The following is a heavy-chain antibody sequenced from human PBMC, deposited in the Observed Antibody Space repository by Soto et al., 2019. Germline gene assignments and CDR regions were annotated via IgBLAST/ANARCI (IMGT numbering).Heavy chain of an antibody. J-gene: IGHJ6*02. CDR2: IIPIFGTA. CDR3: ARPDPYSSSWYQDYYYYGMDV. D-gene: IGHD6-13*01. V-gene: IGHV1-69*01. Sequence: QVQLVQSGAEVKKPGSSVKVSCKASGGTFSSYAISWVRQAPGQGLEWMGGIIPIFGTANYAQKFQGRVTITANESTSTAYMELSSLRSEDTAVYYCARPDPYSSSWYQDYYYYGMDVWGQGTTVTVSS. CDR1: GGTFSSYA.